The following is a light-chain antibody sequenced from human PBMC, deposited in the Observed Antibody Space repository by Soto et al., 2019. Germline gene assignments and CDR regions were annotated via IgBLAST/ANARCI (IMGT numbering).Light chain of an antibody. CDR2: AAS. V-gene: IGKV1-39*01. Sequence: DIRMTQSPSSLSASVGDRVTITCRASQSISTYLNWYQQKAGLAPKLLIYAASSLQSGVPSRFSGSGSGTDFTLTISSLQPEDFATYYCQQTYSTPPTFGQGTKVEIK. CDR3: QQTYSTPPT. CDR1: QSISTY. J-gene: IGKJ1*01.